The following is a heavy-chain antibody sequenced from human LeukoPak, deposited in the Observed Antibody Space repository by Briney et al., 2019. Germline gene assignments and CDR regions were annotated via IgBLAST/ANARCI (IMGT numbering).Heavy chain of an antibody. V-gene: IGHV4-4*07. J-gene: IGHJ4*02. CDR1: GASISSYY. CDR3: ARDLSGSLYFDY. Sequence: SETLSLTCSVPGASISSYYYTWIRQTAGGGLEWIGRLYISGSTDYNPSLKSRVTISVDTSNNQFFLELTSVTAADTAVYFCARDLSGSLYFDYWGQGVLVTVSS. CDR2: LYISGST. D-gene: IGHD3-10*01.